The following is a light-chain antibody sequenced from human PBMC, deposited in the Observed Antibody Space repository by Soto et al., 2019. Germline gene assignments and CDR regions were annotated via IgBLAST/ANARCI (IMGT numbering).Light chain of an antibody. Sequence: EIGLTQSPGTLSLSPGERATLSCRASQSVSSSYLAWYQQKPGQAPRLLIYGASSRATGIPDRFSGSGSGTDFPLTISRLEPEDFAVYYCQQYGRSPPYTFAHGTKLEIK. J-gene: IGKJ2*01. CDR1: QSVSSSY. CDR3: QQYGRSPPYT. V-gene: IGKV3-20*01. CDR2: GAS.